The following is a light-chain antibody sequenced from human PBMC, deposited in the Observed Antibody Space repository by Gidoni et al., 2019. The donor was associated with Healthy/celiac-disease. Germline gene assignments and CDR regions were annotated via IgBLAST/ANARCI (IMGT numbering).Light chain of an antibody. CDR1: QSLLHSNGYKY. Sequence: DIVMTQSPLSLPVTPGEPASISCRSSQSLLHSNGYKYLDWYLQKPGQSPQLLIYLGSNRASGVPERFSGSGSGTDCTLKISRVEAEDVGVYYCMQALQTPYSFGQGTKLEIK. CDR3: MQALQTPYS. V-gene: IGKV2-28*01. CDR2: LGS. J-gene: IGKJ2*03.